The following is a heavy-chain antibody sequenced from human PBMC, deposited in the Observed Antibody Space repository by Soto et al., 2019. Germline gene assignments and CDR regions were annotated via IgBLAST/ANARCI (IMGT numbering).Heavy chain of an antibody. J-gene: IGHJ4*02. CDR3: ARASPVDTAMGRFDY. CDR1: GGSVSSGSYY. D-gene: IGHD5-18*01. Sequence: LETLSLTCTVSGGSVSSGSYYWSWIRQPPGKGLEWIGYIYYSGSTNYNPSLKSRVTISVDTSKNQFSLKLSSVTAADTAVYYCARASPVDTAMGRFDYWGQGTLVTVSS. CDR2: IYYSGST. V-gene: IGHV4-61*01.